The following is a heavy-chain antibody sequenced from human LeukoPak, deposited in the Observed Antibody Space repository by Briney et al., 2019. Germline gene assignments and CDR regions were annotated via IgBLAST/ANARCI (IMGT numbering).Heavy chain of an antibody. CDR2: INPNSGGT. Sequence: ASVKVSCKASGYTFTGYYMHWVRQAPGQGLEWMGWINPNSGGTNYAQKFQGRVTMTRDTSISTAYMELSRLRSDDTAVYYCARDLDNYRIAARYDYWGQGTLVTVSS. CDR3: ARDLDNYRIAARYDY. D-gene: IGHD6-6*01. CDR1: GYTFTGYY. V-gene: IGHV1-2*02. J-gene: IGHJ4*02.